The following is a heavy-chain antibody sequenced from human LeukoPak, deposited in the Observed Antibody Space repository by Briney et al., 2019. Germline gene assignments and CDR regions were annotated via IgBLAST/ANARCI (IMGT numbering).Heavy chain of an antibody. Sequence: SETLSLTCTVSGGSISSYYWSWIRQPAGKGREWIGRIYPSGSTNYHPSLKSRVTISVEKSKTQFSLKLSSVTAADTAVYYCARQLVYWFDPWGQGTLVTVSS. CDR3: ARQLVYWFDP. J-gene: IGHJ5*02. D-gene: IGHD1-1*01. CDR2: IYPSGST. V-gene: IGHV4-4*07. CDR1: GGSISSYY.